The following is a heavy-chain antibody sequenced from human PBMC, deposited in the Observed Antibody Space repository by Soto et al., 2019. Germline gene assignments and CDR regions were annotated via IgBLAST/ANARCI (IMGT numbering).Heavy chain of an antibody. CDR3: ARIYRRDGNKYADY. CDR1: EFTFSSFN. Sequence: VQLVESGGGLVQPGESLRLSCAASEFTFSSFNMHWVRQAPGKGLEWVSYISASSTTVYYGDSVKGRFTISRDNAKNSLYLQMNSLRDEDTAVYYCARIYRRDGNKYADYWGQGTLVTVSS. V-gene: IGHV3-48*02. J-gene: IGHJ4*02. CDR2: ISASSTTV. D-gene: IGHD3-16*02.